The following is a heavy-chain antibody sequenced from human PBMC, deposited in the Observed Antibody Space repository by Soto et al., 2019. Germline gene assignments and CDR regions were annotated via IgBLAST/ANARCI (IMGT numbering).Heavy chain of an antibody. J-gene: IGHJ5*02. V-gene: IGHV1-69*12. Sequence: QVQLVQSGAEVTKPGSSVKVSCKASGGTFSSYAISWVRQAPGQGLEWMGGIIPIFGTANYAQKFQGRVKITEDESTSTAYMELSSLRSEDTAVYYCARGTGDGYDEGWFDPWGQGTLVTVSS. CDR1: GGTFSSYA. CDR3: ARGTGDGYDEGWFDP. CDR2: IIPIFGTA. D-gene: IGHD5-12*01.